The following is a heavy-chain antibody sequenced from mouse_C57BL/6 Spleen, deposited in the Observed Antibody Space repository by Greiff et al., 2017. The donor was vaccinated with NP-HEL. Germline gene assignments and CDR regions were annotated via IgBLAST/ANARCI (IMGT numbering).Heavy chain of an antibody. J-gene: IGHJ2*01. CDR2: ISDGGSYT. D-gene: IGHD1-1*01. CDR3: ARDPTVVGSFDY. Sequence: VQLKESGGGLVKPGGSLKLSCAASGFTFSSYAMSWVRQTPEKRLEWVATISDGGSYTYYPDNVKGRFTISRDNAKNNLYLQMSHLKSEDTAMYYCARDPTVVGSFDYWGQGTTLTVSS. CDR1: GFTFSSYA. V-gene: IGHV5-4*01.